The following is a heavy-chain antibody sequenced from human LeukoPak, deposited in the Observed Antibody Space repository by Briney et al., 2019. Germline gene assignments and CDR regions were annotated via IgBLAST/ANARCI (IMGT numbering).Heavy chain of an antibody. D-gene: IGHD6-13*01. J-gene: IGHJ4*02. CDR1: GYTFTSYG. CDR3: ARDQALLAAARTIDY. V-gene: IGHV1-18*01. Sequence: ASVKVSCKASGYTFTSYGINWVRQAPGQGLEWMGWISAYNGNTNYAQKLQGRVTMTTDTSTSTAYMELRSLRSDDTAVYYCARDQALLAAARTIDYWGQGTPVTVSS. CDR2: ISAYNGNT.